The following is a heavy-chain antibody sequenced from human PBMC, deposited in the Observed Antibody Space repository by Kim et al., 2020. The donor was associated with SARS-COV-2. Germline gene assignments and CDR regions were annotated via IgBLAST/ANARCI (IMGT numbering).Heavy chain of an antibody. CDR3: GRDSGYFDFWSGRPGFDP. Sequence: ASVKVSCKASGYTFTSYAMNWVRQAPGQGLEWMGWINTNTGNPTYAQGFTGRFIFSSDTSVSTAYLQISSLKADDTAVYYCGRDSGYFDFWSGRPGFDPWCQGALFTITS. J-gene: IGHJ5*02. V-gene: IGHV7-4-1*02. CDR2: INTNTGNP. CDR1: GYTFTSYA. D-gene: IGHD3-3*01.